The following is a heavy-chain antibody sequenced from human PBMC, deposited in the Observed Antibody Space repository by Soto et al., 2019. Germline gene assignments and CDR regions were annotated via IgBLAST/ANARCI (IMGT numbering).Heavy chain of an antibody. Sequence: EVQLVESGGGLVKPGGSLRLSCAASGFTFSSYSMNWVRQAPGKGLEWVSSISSSSSYIYYADSVKGRFTISRDNAKKSLYLQMNSLRAEDTAVYYCARAIVAPNGMDVWGQGTTVTVSS. CDR2: ISSSSSYI. D-gene: IGHD3-22*01. CDR1: GFTFSSYS. CDR3: ARAIVAPNGMDV. J-gene: IGHJ6*02. V-gene: IGHV3-21*01.